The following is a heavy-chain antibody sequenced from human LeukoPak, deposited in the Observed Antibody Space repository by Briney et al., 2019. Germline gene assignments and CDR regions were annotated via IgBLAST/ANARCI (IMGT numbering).Heavy chain of an antibody. D-gene: IGHD6-6*01. CDR2: IWYDGSNK. Sequence: PGRSLRLSCAAPGFTFSSYGMHWVRQAPGKGLEWVAVIWYDGSNKYYADSVKGRFTISRDNSKNALYLQMNSLRAEDTAVYYCAKDRRASYNWFDPWGQGTLVTVSS. V-gene: IGHV3-33*06. J-gene: IGHJ5*02. CDR1: GFTFSSYG. CDR3: AKDRRASYNWFDP.